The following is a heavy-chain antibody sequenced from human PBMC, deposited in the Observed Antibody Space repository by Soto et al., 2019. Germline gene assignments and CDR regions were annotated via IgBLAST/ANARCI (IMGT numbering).Heavy chain of an antibody. CDR1: GYTLTSYA. CDR3: ARGGSLYWYFDL. D-gene: IGHD1-26*01. J-gene: IGHJ2*01. Sequence: ASVKVSCKASGYTLTSYAMHWVRQAPGQRLEWMGWINAGNGNTKYSQKFQGRVTITRDTSASTAYMELSSLRSEDTAVYYCARGGSLYWYFDLWGRGTLVTVSS. CDR2: INAGNGNT. V-gene: IGHV1-3*01.